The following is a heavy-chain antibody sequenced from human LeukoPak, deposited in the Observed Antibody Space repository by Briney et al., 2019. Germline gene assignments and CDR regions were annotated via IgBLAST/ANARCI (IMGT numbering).Heavy chain of an antibody. J-gene: IGHJ4*02. Sequence: PGGSLRLSCAASGFTFSSYAMSWVRQAPGKGLEWVSSISDSGSRTDYADSVKGRFTISRDNSKNSLYLQMNSLRVEDTAVYYCARDSPVHYFDYWGQGTLVTVSS. CDR1: GFTFSSYA. CDR2: ISDSGSRT. CDR3: ARDSPVHYFDY. D-gene: IGHD3-10*02. V-gene: IGHV3-23*01.